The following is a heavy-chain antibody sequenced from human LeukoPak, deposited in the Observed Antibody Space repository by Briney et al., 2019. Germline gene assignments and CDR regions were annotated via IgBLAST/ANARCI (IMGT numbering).Heavy chain of an antibody. CDR2: IYSGGST. CDR3: ARNGYCSSTSCSSFDY. D-gene: IGHD2-2*01. V-gene: IGHV3-53*01. J-gene: IGHJ4*02. Sequence: GGSLRLSCAASGSTVSSNYMSWVRQAPGKGLEWVSVIYSGGSTYYADSVKGRFTISRDNSKNTLYLQMNSLRAEDTAVYYCARNGYCSSTSCSSFDYWGQGTLVTVSS. CDR1: GSTVSSNY.